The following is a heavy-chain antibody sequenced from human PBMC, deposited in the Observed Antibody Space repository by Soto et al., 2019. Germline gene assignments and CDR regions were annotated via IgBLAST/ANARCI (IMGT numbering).Heavy chain of an antibody. CDR2: IYSGGST. CDR1: GVTVSSNY. D-gene: IGHD5-12*01. V-gene: IGHV3-66*01. Sequence: PWGSLRLSCAASGVTVSSNYMSWVRQAPGKGLEWVSVIYSGGSTYYADSVKGRFTISRDNSKNTLYLQMNSLRAEDTAVYYCARDDVENGYNYQNYWGQGTLVTVSS. J-gene: IGHJ4*02. CDR3: ARDDVENGYNYQNY.